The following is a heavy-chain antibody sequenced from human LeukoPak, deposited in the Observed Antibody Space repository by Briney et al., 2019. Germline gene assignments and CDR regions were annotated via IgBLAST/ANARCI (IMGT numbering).Heavy chain of an antibody. CDR1: GYSISSGYY. Sequence: SETLSLTCTVSGYSISSGYYWGWIRPPPGKGLEWVGSIYHSGSTYYNPSLKSRVTISVDTSKNQFPLKLSSVTAADTAVYYCARTDYYDSSGPFDPWGQGTLVTVSS. V-gene: IGHV4-38-2*02. D-gene: IGHD3-22*01. CDR3: ARTDYYDSSGPFDP. J-gene: IGHJ5*02. CDR2: IYHSGST.